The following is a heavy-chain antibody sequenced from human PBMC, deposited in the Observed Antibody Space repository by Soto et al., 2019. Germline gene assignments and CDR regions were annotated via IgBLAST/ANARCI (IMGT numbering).Heavy chain of an antibody. J-gene: IGHJ4*02. CDR2: IYYSGST. V-gene: IGHV4-59*01. CDR1: GGSISSYY. D-gene: IGHD3-16*01. Sequence: PSEPLSLTCTVSGGSISSYYWSWIRQPPGKGLEWIGYIYYSGSTNYNPSLKSRVTTSVDTSKNQVVLTMTNMDPVDTATYYCSQLPGEEMWQSPALVNWGKGTPVTVSS. CDR3: SQLPGEEMWQSPALVN.